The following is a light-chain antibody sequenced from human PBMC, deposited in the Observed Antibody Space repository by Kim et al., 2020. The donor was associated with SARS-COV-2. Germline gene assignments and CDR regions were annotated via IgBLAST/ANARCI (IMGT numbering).Light chain of an antibody. CDR3: NSRDRNDNVL. V-gene: IGLV3-19*01. CDR1: SLRSYY. CDR2: GKN. J-gene: IGLJ2*01. Sequence: VALGQTVRITCQGDSLRSYYATWYQQKPGQAPILVLYGKNNRPSGIPDRFSASSSGNTASLTITGTQAGDEADYYCNSRDRNDNVLFGGGTKLTVL.